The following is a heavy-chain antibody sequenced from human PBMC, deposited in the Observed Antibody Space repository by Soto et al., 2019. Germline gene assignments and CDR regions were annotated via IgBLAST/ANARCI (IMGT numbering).Heavy chain of an antibody. Sequence: QVQLQQWGAGLLKPSETLSLSCAVYGGYFNDNYYTWFRQPPGKGLEWIGEISRSGTTKYIPSLKGRDSSSFDTSKTQVSLKVTSVTAADTAVYYCATSLGFGTKVELWGQGALVTVSS. J-gene: IGHJ5*02. CDR2: ISRSGTT. CDR3: ATSLGFGTKVEL. D-gene: IGHD3-10*01. V-gene: IGHV4-34*01. CDR1: GGYFNDNY.